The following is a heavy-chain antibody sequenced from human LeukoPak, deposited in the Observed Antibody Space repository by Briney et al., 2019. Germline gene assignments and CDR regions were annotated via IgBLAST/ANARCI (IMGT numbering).Heavy chain of an antibody. V-gene: IGHV3-23*01. D-gene: IGHD1-26*01. Sequence: PGGSLRLSCAASGFTFSSYAMSWVRQAPGKGLEWVSAISGSGGSTYYADSVKGRFTISRDNSKNTLYLQMNSLRAEDTAVYYCAREAGGELLPSYYFDYWGQGTLVTVSS. CDR2: ISGSGGST. J-gene: IGHJ4*02. CDR1: GFTFSSYA. CDR3: AREAGGELLPSYYFDY.